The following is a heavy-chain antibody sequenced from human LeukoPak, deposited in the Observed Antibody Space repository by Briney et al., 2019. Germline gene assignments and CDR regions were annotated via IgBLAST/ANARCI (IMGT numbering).Heavy chain of an antibody. Sequence: GGSLRLSCAASGITVNTNYMSWVRQAPGKGLEWVSIIYSGDSTYYADSVKGRFSISRDNSKNTLYLQMKSLRAEDTAVYYCARRPYTGYDNAFDIWGQGTMVIVSS. CDR2: IYSGDST. V-gene: IGHV3-66*01. D-gene: IGHD5-12*01. CDR1: GITVNTNY. J-gene: IGHJ3*02. CDR3: ARRPYTGYDNAFDI.